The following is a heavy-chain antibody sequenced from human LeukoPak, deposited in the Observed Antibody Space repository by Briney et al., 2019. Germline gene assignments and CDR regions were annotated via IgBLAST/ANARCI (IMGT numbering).Heavy chain of an antibody. D-gene: IGHD3-22*01. J-gene: IGHJ3*02. CDR3: ARSLRRDYYESTDAFDI. CDR1: EFTFSSNW. Sequence: PGGSLRLACAASEFTFSSNWMIWVRQAPGKGREWVANIKKDGREKYYVDSVKGRFTISRDNAKNSLYLQMNSLRAEDTAVYYCARSLRRDYYESTDAFDIWGQGTMFTVSS. V-gene: IGHV3-7*03. CDR2: IKKDGREK.